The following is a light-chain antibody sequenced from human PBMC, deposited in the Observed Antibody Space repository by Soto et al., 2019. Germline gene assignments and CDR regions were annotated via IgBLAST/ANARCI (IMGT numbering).Light chain of an antibody. CDR2: DAS. CDR1: QSISSW. Sequence: DIQMTQSPSTLSASVGDIVTITFLASQSISSWLAWYQQKPGKAPKLLIYDASSLESGVPSRFSGSGSGTEFTLTISSLQSEDCAIYYCQQYYTWPITFGGGTKVDI. CDR3: QQYYTWPIT. J-gene: IGKJ4*01. V-gene: IGKV1-5*01.